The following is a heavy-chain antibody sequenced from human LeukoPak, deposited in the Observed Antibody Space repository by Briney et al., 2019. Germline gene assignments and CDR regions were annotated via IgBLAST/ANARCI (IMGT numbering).Heavy chain of an antibody. CDR2: VHYGGST. D-gene: IGHD6-13*01. CDR3: AWRYSTSWTYYFDY. V-gene: IGHV4-59*01. Sequence: SETLSLTCTVSDGAITGYYWGWIRQPPGKGLDWIGHVHYGGSTNYNPSLKSRVTISVDTSKNQFSLKLSSVSAADTAVYYCAWRYSTSWTYYFDYWGQGALVTVSS. CDR1: DGAITGYY. J-gene: IGHJ4*02.